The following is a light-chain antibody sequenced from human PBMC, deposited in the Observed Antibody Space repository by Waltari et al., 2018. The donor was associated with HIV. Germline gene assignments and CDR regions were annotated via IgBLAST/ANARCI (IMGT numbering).Light chain of an antibody. CDR2: AAS. CDR1: QTINTF. CDR3: QQTYRSPQT. V-gene: IGKV1-39*01. J-gene: IGKJ5*01. Sequence: DIQMTQSPSFLSASVGDRVTVACRASQTINTFLNWYQHTSGKPPKLLIFAASTLQSGVPSRFNGSGSGTDFTLTVSSLHPEDFATYYCQQTYRSPQTFGQGTRLE.